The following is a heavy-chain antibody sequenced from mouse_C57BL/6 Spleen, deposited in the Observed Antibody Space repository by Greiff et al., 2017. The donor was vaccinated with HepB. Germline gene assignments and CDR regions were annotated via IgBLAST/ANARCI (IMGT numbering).Heavy chain of an antibody. J-gene: IGHJ4*01. V-gene: IGHV1-76*01. CDR3: ARLGLRGYAMDY. Sequence: VQLQQSGAELVRPGASVKLSCKASGYTFTDYYINWVKQRPGQGLEWIARIYPGSGNTYYNEKFKGKATLTAEKSSSTAYLQLSSLTSEDSAVYCCARLGLRGYAMDYWGQGTSVTVSS. D-gene: IGHD2-4*01. CDR1: GYTFTDYY. CDR2: IYPGSGNT.